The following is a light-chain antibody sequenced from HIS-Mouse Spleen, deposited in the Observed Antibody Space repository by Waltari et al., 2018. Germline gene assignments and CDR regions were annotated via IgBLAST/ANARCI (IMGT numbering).Light chain of an antibody. CDR1: SPRSYY. CDR2: GKN. CDR3: NSRDSSGNHLV. V-gene: IGLV3-19*01. J-gene: IGLJ2*01. Sequence: SSELTQDPAVSVALGQTVRITCQGDSPRSYYASWYQQKPGQAPVLVMYGKNNRPPGIPDRFSGSSSGNTASLTITGAQAEDEADYYCNSRDSSGNHLVFGGGTKLTVL.